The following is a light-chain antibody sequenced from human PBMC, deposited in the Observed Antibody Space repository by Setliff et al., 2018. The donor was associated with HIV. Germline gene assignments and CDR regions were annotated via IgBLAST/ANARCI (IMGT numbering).Light chain of an antibody. CDR1: SGSVSTSYY. Sequence: QTVVTQEPSFAVSPGGTVTLTCGLSSGSVSTSYYPSWYQQTPGQAPRTLIYSTNTCSSGVPDRFSGSILGNKAALTITGAQADDESDYYCVLYMGSGISMFGGGTKVTVL. J-gene: IGLJ3*02. CDR3: VLYMGSGISM. V-gene: IGLV8-61*01. CDR2: STN.